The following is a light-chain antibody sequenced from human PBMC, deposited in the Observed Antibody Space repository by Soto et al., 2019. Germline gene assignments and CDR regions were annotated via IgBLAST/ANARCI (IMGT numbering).Light chain of an antibody. Sequence: DIVMTQSPLSLAVTPGEPASISCRSSESLLHGTGYTDLEWYLQKPGQSPQLLIYLVSNRASGVPDRFSGSGSGTDFTLKISRVEAEDVGVYYCMQALRAPVTFGGGTKVEI. J-gene: IGKJ4*01. CDR2: LVS. V-gene: IGKV2-28*01. CDR3: MQALRAPVT. CDR1: ESLLHGTGYTD.